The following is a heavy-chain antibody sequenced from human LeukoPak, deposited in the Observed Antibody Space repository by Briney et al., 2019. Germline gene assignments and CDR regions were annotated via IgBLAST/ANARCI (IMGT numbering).Heavy chain of an antibody. D-gene: IGHD6-13*01. V-gene: IGHV3-7*03. CDR2: IKQDGSEK. CDR3: ARGYSSSSYYYYGMDV. J-gene: IGHJ6*04. CDR1: GFTFRSYW. Sequence: GGSLRLSCAASGFTFRSYWMSWVRQAPGKGLEWVANIKQDGSEKYYVDSVKGRFTISRDNAKNSLYLQMNSLRAEDTAVYYCARGYSSSSYYYYGMDVWGKGTTVTVSS.